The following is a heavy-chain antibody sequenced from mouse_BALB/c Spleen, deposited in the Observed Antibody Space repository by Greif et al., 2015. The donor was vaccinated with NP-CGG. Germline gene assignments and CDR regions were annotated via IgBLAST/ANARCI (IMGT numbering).Heavy chain of an antibody. CDR3: TRERGSAWFAY. V-gene: IGHV1-15*01. CDR1: GYTFTDYE. CDR2: IDPETGGT. J-gene: IGHJ3*01. Sequence: VQLVESGAELVRPGASVTLSCKASGYTFTDYEMHWVKQTPVHGLEWIGAIDPETGGTAYNRKFKGKATLTADKSSSTAYMELRSLTSEDSAVYYCTRERGSAWFAYWGQGTLVTVSA.